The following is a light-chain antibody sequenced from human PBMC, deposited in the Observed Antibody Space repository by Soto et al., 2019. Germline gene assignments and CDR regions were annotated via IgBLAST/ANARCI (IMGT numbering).Light chain of an antibody. Sequence: EVVLTQSSATLSVSPGERATLSCRASQSVSIKLAWYQQKPGQAPRLLIYDTSTRATGIPARFSGSGSGTEFTLTISSLQSEDFAVYYCQQYNKWPPITFGQGTRLEIK. CDR3: QQYNKWPPIT. J-gene: IGKJ5*01. CDR2: DTS. V-gene: IGKV3-15*01. CDR1: QSVSIK.